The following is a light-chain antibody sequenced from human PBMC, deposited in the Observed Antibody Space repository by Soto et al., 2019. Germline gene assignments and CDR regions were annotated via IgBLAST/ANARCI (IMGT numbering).Light chain of an antibody. CDR3: QHHNSYSQT. Sequence: DIQLTQSPPTLSASVGDRVTITCRASQSIRYYLAWYQQMPGKAPKLLIYGASSLQSGVPSRFSGSGSGTEFTLTISSLQPDDFATYFCQHHNSYSQTFGPGTKVEIK. J-gene: IGKJ1*01. V-gene: IGKV1-5*01. CDR2: GAS. CDR1: QSIRYY.